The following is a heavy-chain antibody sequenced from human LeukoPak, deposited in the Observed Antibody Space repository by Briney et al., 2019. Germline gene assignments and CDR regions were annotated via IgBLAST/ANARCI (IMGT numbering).Heavy chain of an antibody. D-gene: IGHD3-22*01. CDR2: INHSGST. J-gene: IGHJ6*03. CDR3: ARGAYYYDSSGYYFLYYYYYMDV. CDR1: GGSFSGYY. Sequence: SETLSLTCAVYGGSFSGYYWSWIRQPPGKGLEWIGEINHSGSTNYNPSLKSRVIISVDTSKNQFSLKLSSVTAADTAVYYCARGAYYYDSSGYYFLYYYYYMDVWGKGTTVTVSS. V-gene: IGHV4-34*01.